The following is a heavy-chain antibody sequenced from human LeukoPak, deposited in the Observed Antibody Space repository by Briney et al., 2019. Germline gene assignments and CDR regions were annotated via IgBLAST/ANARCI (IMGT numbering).Heavy chain of an antibody. J-gene: IGHJ4*02. CDR1: GFTFSDYY. D-gene: IGHD6-13*01. CDR2: ISSSGNIM. Sequence: PGGSLRLSCAASGFTFSDYYMTWIRQAPGKGLEWVSYISSSGNIMFYADSVKGRLTISRDNAKNSLYLQMNSLRAEDTAVYYCARAGIAAAGKLDWGQGTLVTVSS. CDR3: ARAGIAAAGKLD. V-gene: IGHV3-11*04.